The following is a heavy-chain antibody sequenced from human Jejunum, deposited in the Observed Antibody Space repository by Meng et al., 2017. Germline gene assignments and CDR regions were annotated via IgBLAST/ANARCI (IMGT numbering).Heavy chain of an antibody. CDR2: INPYNGNT. V-gene: IGHV1-18*01. CDR3: AREQFDYNYHGTSYKTDYYLDY. D-gene: IGHD2/OR15-2a*01. Sequence: QGQLLQSGTEVKNPWACVRVSCKTSGYIFTSYVIAWVRRAPGRGLEWMGWINPYNGNTHYARKLQGRVTMTTDTSTNTAYMELRSLTSDDTAVYFCAREQFDYNYHGTSYKTDYYLDYWGQGTLVTVSS. J-gene: IGHJ4*02. CDR1: GYIFTSYV.